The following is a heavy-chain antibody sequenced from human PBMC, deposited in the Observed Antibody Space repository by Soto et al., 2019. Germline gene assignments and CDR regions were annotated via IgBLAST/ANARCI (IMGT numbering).Heavy chain of an antibody. CDR3: ARALTYYYDSSGYYAP. J-gene: IGHJ5*02. D-gene: IGHD3-22*01. CDR1: GYTFTSYY. V-gene: IGHV1-46*01. CDR2: INPSGGST. Sequence: ASVKVSCKASGYTFTSYYMHWVRQAPGQGLEWMGIINPSGGSTSYAQKFQGRVAMTRDMSTSTVYMELSSLRSEDTAVYYCARALTYYYDSSGYYAPWGQGTLVTVSS.